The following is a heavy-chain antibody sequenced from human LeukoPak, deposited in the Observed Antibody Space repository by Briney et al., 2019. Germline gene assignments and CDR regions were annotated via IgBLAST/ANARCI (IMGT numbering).Heavy chain of an antibody. J-gene: IGHJ5*02. CDR1: GGSFSGYY. CDR2: INHSGST. CDR3: ARGRAGAWFDP. D-gene: IGHD3-10*01. Sequence: SETLSPTCAVYGGSFSGYYWSWIRQPPGKGLEWIGEINHSGSTNYNPSLKSRVTISVDTSKNQFSLKLSSVTAADTAVYYCARGRAGAWFDPWGQGTLVTVSS. V-gene: IGHV4-34*01.